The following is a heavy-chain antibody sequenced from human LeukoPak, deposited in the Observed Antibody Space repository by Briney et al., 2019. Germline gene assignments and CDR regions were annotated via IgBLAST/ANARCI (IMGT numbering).Heavy chain of an antibody. J-gene: IGHJ3*02. Sequence: PGGSLRLSCAASGFTFNSYSMNWFRQAPGKGLEWVSAISGSGGSTYYADSVKGRFTISRDNSKNTLYLQMNSLRAEDTAVYYCAKGDSVLVPYFPTGIWGQGTMVTVSS. D-gene: IGHD2/OR15-2a*01. CDR2: ISGSGGST. CDR3: AKGDSVLVPYFPTGI. CDR1: GFTFNSYS. V-gene: IGHV3-23*01.